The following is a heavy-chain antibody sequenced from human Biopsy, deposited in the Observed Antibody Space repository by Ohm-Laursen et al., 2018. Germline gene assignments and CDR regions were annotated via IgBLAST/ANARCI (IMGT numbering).Heavy chain of an antibody. Sequence: SETLSLTCTVSGGSISSSTTYYWAWLRQPPGKGLEWIGSIYNTETTFYNPSLKSRVTISADPSTNQFSLKVSSVTAADTALYFCARHPTGFWFDPWGHGTLVTVSS. CDR3: ARHPTGFWFDP. V-gene: IGHV4-39*01. J-gene: IGHJ5*02. CDR2: IYNTETT. CDR1: GGSISSSTTYY.